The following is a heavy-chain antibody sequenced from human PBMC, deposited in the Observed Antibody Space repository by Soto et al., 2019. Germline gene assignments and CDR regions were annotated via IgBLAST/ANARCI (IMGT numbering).Heavy chain of an antibody. V-gene: IGHV1-69*08. Sequence: QVQLVQSGAEVKKPGSSVKVSCKASGGTFSSYTISWVRQAPGQGLEWMGRIIPILGIANYAQKFQVRVTITADKSTSTAYMELSSLRSEDTAVYYCARDRGTGVSSTSDYWGQGTLVTVSS. CDR3: ARDRGTGVSSTSDY. D-gene: IGHD2-2*01. J-gene: IGHJ4*02. CDR1: GGTFSSYT. CDR2: IIPILGIA.